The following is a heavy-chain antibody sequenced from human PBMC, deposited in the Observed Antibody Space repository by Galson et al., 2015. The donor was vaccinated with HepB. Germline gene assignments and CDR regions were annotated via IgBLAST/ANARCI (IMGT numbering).Heavy chain of an antibody. Sequence: CAISGDSVSSHSAAWNWIRQSPSRGLEWLGRTYYRSKWYNDYAVSVKSRITINPDTSKNQFSLQLNSVTPEDTAVYYCAREEGSGSYYNVGYWGQGTLVTVSS. V-gene: IGHV6-1*01. CDR2: TYYRSKWYN. CDR1: GDSVSSHSAA. D-gene: IGHD3-10*01. CDR3: AREEGSGSYYNVGY. J-gene: IGHJ4*02.